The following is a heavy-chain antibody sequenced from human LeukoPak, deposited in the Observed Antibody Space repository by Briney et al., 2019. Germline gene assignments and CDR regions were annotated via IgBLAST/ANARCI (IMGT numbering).Heavy chain of an antibody. CDR2: INQDGSEK. CDR3: ARDLRARAAFDI. V-gene: IGHV3-7*01. CDR1: GFTFSNYW. J-gene: IGHJ3*02. Sequence: PGGSLRLSCAASGFTFSNYWMSWVRQAPGKGLEWVANINQDGSEKNYVDSVKGRFTISRDNAKNSLYLQMNSLRVEDTAVYYCARDLRARAAFDIWGQGKMVTVSS.